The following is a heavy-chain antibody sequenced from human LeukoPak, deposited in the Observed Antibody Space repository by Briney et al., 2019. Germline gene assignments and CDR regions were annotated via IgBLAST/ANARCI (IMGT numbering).Heavy chain of an antibody. D-gene: IGHD2-2*01. CDR3: AKGRVGSTGYYFDY. CDR1: GFTFSSYA. V-gene: IGHV3-23*01. Sequence: GGSLRLSCAASGFTFSSYAMSWVRQAPGKGLEWVSAISGSGGSTYYADSVKGRFTISRDDSKNTLYLQMNSLRAEDTAVYYCAKGRVGSTGYYFDYWGQGTLVTVSS. CDR2: ISGSGGST. J-gene: IGHJ4*02.